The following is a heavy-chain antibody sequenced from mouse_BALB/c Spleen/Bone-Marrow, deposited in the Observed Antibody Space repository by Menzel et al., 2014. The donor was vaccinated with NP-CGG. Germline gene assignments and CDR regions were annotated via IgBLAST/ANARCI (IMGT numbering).Heavy chain of an antibody. D-gene: IGHD1-1*01. Sequence: VQLQQSGAELVRPGSSVKISCEASGYAFSSYWVNWVKQRPGQGLEWIGQIYPGDGDTNYNGKFRGKATLTADKSSSTAYMQLSSLTFEDSAVYFCARWGSENYVNCCAMDYWGQGTSVTVSS. CDR3: ARWGSENYVNCCAMDY. J-gene: IGHJ4*01. V-gene: IGHV1-80*01. CDR2: IYPGDGDT. CDR1: GYAFSSYW.